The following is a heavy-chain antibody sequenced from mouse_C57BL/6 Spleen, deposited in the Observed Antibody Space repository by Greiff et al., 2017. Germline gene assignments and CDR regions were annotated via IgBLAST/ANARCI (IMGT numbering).Heavy chain of an antibody. CDR1: GYTFTDYY. V-gene: IGHV1-76*01. Sequence: VQLQQSGAELVRPGASVKLSCKASGYTFTDYYINWVKQRPGQGLEWIARIYPGSGNTYYNEKFKGKATLTADKSSSTAYMQLSSLTSEDAAVYICARSPVYGNYLDYWGQGTSVTVSS. CDR2: IYPGSGNT. CDR3: ARSPVYGNYLDY. D-gene: IGHD2-1*01. J-gene: IGHJ4*01.